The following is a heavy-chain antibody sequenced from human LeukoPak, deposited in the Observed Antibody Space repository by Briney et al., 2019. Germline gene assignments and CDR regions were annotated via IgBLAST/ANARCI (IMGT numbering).Heavy chain of an antibody. V-gene: IGHV1-24*01. Sequence: GASVKVSCKASGYTFTGYYMHWVRQAPGKGLEWMGGFDPEDGETIYAQKFQGRVTMTEDTSTDTAYMELSSLRSEDTAVYYCATDVLLWFGESGFDYWGQGTLVTVSS. J-gene: IGHJ4*02. CDR3: ATDVLLWFGESGFDY. CDR1: GYTFTGYY. CDR2: FDPEDGET. D-gene: IGHD3-10*01.